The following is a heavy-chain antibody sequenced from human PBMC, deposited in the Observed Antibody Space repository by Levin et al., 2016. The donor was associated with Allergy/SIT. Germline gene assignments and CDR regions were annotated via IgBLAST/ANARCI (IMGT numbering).Heavy chain of an antibody. CDR3: VKDQGEGGLYFDF. Sequence: GESLKISCAGSGFTFDNYPISWVRQAPGKGLEWVSSISASGNLRKYADSVKGRFTLSRDNSKSTVYLQMDSLRVEDTALYFCVKDQGEGGLYFDFWGRGTQVTVSS. V-gene: IGHV3-23*01. J-gene: IGHJ4*02. CDR2: ISASGNLR. CDR1: GFTFDNYP.